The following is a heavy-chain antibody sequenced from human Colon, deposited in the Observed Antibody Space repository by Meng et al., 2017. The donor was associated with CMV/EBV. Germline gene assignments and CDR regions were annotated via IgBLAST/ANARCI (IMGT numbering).Heavy chain of an antibody. CDR3: ARGTGPWLVEDY. CDR1: CYTFTNYG. J-gene: IGHJ4*02. D-gene: IGHD6-19*01. CDR2: INPYNGDP. V-gene: IGHV1-18*01. Sequence: SCKTSCYTFTNYGISWVRQAPGQGLEWMGWINPYNGDPNFAQNLQHRLTMTTDTSTTTAYLELRSLRSDDTAVYFCARGTGPWLVEDYWGQGTLVTVSS.